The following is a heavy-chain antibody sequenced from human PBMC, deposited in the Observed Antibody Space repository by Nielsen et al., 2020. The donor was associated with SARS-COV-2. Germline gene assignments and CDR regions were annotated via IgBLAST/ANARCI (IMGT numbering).Heavy chain of an antibody. CDR3: ARGVTTYDY. J-gene: IGHJ4*02. CDR2: ISYDGSNK. D-gene: IGHD4-17*01. V-gene: IGHV3-30*04. CDR1: GFTFSSYA. Sequence: GGSLRLSCAASGFTFSSYAMHWVRQAPGKGLEWVAVISYDGSNKYYADSVKGRFTISRDNSKNTLYLQMNSLRAEDTAVYYCARGVTTYDYWGQGTLVTVSS.